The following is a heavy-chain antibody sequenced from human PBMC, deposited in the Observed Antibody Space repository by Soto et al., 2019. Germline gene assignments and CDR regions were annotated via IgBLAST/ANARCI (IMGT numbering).Heavy chain of an antibody. J-gene: IGHJ4*02. V-gene: IGHV3-74*01. CDR1: EFTFSSYW. Sequence: SGGSLILSCAASEFTFSSYWMHWVRQTPGKGLVWVSRINSDGTIATYADSVKGRFTISRDNAKNTLYLEMNSLRAEDTAVYYCARGRDGNYRFDYWGQGTLVTISS. CDR2: INSDGTIA. CDR3: ARGRDGNYRFDY. D-gene: IGHD1-7*01.